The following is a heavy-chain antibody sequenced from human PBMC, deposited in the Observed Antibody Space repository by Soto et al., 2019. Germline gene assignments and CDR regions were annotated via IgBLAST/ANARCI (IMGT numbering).Heavy chain of an antibody. V-gene: IGHV4-38-2*01. CDR2: IYHSGST. CDR1: GYSISSGYY. Sequence: SETLSLTCAVSGYSISSGYYWGWIRQPPGKGLEWIGSIYHSGSTYYNPSLRSRVTISVDTSKNQFSLKLSSVTAADTAVYYCARYIVLYPGAAFDIWGQGTMVTVSS. D-gene: IGHD2-8*01. CDR3: ARYIVLYPGAAFDI. J-gene: IGHJ3*02.